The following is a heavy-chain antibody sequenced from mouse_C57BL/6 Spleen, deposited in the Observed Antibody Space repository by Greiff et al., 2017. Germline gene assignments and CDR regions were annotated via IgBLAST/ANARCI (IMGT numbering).Heavy chain of an antibody. J-gene: IGHJ1*03. CDR2: ILPGSGST. Sequence: VQLQQSGAELMKPGASVKLSCKATGYTFTGYWIEWVKQRPGHGLEWIGEILPGSGSTNYNEKFKGKATFTADTSSNTAYMQLSSLTTEDSAIYYCARPSITTVGPLYWYFDVWGTGTTVTVSS. D-gene: IGHD1-1*01. CDR1: GYTFTGYW. V-gene: IGHV1-9*01. CDR3: ARPSITTVGPLYWYFDV.